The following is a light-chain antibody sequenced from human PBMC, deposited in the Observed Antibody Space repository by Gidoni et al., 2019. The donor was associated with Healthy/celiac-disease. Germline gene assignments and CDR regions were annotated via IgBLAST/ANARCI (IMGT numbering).Light chain of an antibody. CDR3: QQSYSTPWT. Sequence: DIQMTQSPSSLSASVGDRVTITCRASQSISSYLNWYQQKPGKAPKLLIYASSSLKSGVPSRFSGSGSGTDFTLPISSLQPEDFATYYCQQSYSTPWTFGQGTKVEIK. V-gene: IGKV1-39*01. J-gene: IGKJ1*01. CDR2: ASS. CDR1: QSISSY.